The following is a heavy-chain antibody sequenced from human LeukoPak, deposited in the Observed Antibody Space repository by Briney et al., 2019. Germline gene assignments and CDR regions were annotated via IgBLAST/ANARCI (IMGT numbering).Heavy chain of an antibody. J-gene: IGHJ4*02. Sequence: ASVKVSCKVSRYTLTELSMHWVRQAPGKGLEWMGGFDPEDGETIYAQKFQGRVTMTEDTSTDTAYMELSSLRSEDTAVYYCATRAPNDYGDYVSFDYWGQGTLVTVSS. CDR1: RYTLTELS. CDR2: FDPEDGET. CDR3: ATRAPNDYGDYVSFDY. V-gene: IGHV1-24*01. D-gene: IGHD4-17*01.